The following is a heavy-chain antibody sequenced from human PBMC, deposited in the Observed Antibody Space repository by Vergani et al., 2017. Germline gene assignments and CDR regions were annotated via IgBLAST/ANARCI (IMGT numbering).Heavy chain of an antibody. V-gene: IGHV3-23*01. CDR2: ICGSGGST. D-gene: IGHD5-12*01. CDR3: AKDRRSGGDYDFFDY. Sequence: EVQLLESGGGLVQPGGSLRLSCAASGFTFSSYAMSWVRQAPGKGLAWVSAICGSGGSTYYADSVKGRFTISRDNSKNTLYLQMNSLRAEDTAVYYCAKDRRSGGDYDFFDYWGQGTLVTVSS. J-gene: IGHJ4*02. CDR1: GFTFSSYA.